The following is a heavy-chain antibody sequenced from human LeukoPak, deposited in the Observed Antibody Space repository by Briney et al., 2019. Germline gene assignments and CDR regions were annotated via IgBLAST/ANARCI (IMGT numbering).Heavy chain of an antibody. CDR3: ARETGDVLLGAFDI. CDR2: IGTVGDT. Sequence: GGPLRLSCAASGFTFSGYDFHWVRQATGRGLEWVSAIGTVGDTHYLDSVKGRFTISRENAKNSLYLQMNSLRAGDTAVYYCARETGDVLLGAFDIWGQGTMVTVSS. V-gene: IGHV3-13*04. D-gene: IGHD3-10*01. J-gene: IGHJ3*02. CDR1: GFTFSGYD.